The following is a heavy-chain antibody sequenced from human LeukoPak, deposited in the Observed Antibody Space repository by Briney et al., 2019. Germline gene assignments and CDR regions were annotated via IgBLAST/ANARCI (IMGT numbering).Heavy chain of an antibody. D-gene: IGHD4-11*01. J-gene: IGHJ4*02. CDR2: IGEDGSNT. CDR1: GFTFSSYW. Sequence: AGGSLRLSCAASGFTFSSYWMHWVRQAPGEGLVWVSRIGEDGSNTDYADSVKGRFTISRDNAKSTLYLQMNSLRAEDTAVYYCANPPDYSSVDYWGQGTLVTVS. V-gene: IGHV3-74*01. CDR3: ANPPDYSSVDY.